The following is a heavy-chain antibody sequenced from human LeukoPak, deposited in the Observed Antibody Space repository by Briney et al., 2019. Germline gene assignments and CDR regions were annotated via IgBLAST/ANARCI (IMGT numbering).Heavy chain of an antibody. CDR2: IYTSGST. D-gene: IGHD3-22*01. CDR1: GGSISSGSYY. CDR3: ARANYDGSDY. Sequence: SETLPLTCTVSGGSISSGSYYWSWIRQPAGKGLEWIGRIYTSGSTNYIPSLRSRVTVSVDTSKNQFSLKLSSVTAADTAVYYCARANYDGSDYWGQGTLVTVSS. V-gene: IGHV4-61*02. J-gene: IGHJ4*02.